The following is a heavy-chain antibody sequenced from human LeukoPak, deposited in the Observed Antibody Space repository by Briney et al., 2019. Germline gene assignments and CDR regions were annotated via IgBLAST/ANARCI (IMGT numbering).Heavy chain of an antibody. D-gene: IGHD1-14*01. Sequence: GSLRLSCTASGFTFSSYWMTWVRQAPGKGLEWVANIKQDGSEKYYVDSVKGRFTISRDNAKNSLYLQMNSLRAEDTSMYYCARGWSRYSYWGQGTLVTVSS. J-gene: IGHJ4*02. CDR2: IKQDGSEK. CDR1: GFTFSSYW. V-gene: IGHV3-7*01. CDR3: ARGWSRYSY.